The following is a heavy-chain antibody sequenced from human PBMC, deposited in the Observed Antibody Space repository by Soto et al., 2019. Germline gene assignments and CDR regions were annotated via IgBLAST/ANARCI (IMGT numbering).Heavy chain of an antibody. CDR3: ARRWGGTFDY. V-gene: IGHV4-59*01. Sequence: QVQLQESGPGLVKPSETLSLTCTVSGGSISSYYWSWIRQPPGKGLEWIWYIYYSGSTNYNPSLKSRVTISVDTSKNQFSLKLSSVTPADTAVYYCARRWGGTFDYWGQGTLVTVSS. CDR1: GGSISSYY. D-gene: IGHD2-21*01. CDR2: IYYSGST. J-gene: IGHJ4*02.